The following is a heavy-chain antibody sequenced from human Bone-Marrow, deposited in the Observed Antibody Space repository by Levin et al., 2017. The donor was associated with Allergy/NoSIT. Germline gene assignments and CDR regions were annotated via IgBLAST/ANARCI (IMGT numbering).Heavy chain of an antibody. D-gene: IGHD6-13*01. V-gene: IGHV3-7*03. CDR3: ARAHYKTAAGMSWGYYYYYYYMDV. J-gene: IGHJ6*03. CDR2: IKQDGSEK. CDR1: GFTFSSYW. Sequence: GGSLRLSCAASGFTFSSYWMSWVRQAPGKGLEWVANIKQDGSEKYYVDSVKGRFTISRDNAKNSLYLQMNSLRAEDTAVYYCARAHYKTAAGMSWGYYYYYYYMDVWGKGTTVTVSS.